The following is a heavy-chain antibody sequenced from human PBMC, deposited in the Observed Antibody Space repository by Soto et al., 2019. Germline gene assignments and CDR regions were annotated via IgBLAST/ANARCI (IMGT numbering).Heavy chain of an antibody. CDR3: ARAIGYCSGGSCSDYFQH. D-gene: IGHD2-15*01. CDR2: IYYSGST. Sequence: SETLSLTCTVSGGSISSSSYYWGWIRQPPGKGLEWIGSIYYSGSTYYNPSLKSRVTISVDTSKNQFSLKLSSVTAADTAVYYCARAIGYCSGGSCSDYFQHWGQGTLVTVSS. CDR1: GGSISSSSYY. J-gene: IGHJ1*01. V-gene: IGHV4-39*01.